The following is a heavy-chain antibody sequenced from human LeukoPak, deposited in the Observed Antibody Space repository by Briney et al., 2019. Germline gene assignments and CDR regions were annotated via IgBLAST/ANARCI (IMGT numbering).Heavy chain of an antibody. D-gene: IGHD5-12*01. V-gene: IGHV4-4*07. Sequence: SETLSLTCTVSGGSISSYSWSWMRQPAGKGLEWIGRIYPRESPNYSPSLKSRVIMSVDKSKNQFSLKLRSVTAADTAVYYCAREWHHVFDYWGQGNLATVSS. CDR1: GGSISSYS. J-gene: IGHJ4*02. CDR2: IYPRESP. CDR3: AREWHHVFDY.